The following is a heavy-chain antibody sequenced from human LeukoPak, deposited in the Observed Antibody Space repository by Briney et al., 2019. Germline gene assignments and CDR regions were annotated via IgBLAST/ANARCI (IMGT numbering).Heavy chain of an antibody. D-gene: IGHD6-19*01. V-gene: IGHV3-11*01. CDR2: ISSSGSTI. CDR1: GFTFSDYY. J-gene: IGHJ6*01. CDR3: ARDTQWLVEGYYYYGMDV. Sequence: GGSPRLSCAASGFTFSDYYMSWIRQAPGKGLEWVSYISSSGSTIYYADSLKGPFTISRDNATNSMYLQMNSLRAEDTAVYYCARDTQWLVEGYYYYGMDVWGQGATVTVSS.